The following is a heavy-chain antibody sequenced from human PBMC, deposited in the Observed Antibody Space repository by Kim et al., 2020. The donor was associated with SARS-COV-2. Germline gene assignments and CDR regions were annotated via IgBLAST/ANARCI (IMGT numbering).Heavy chain of an antibody. CDR3: ARDPSSSWYGYFQH. D-gene: IGHD6-13*01. Sequence: ADSVKGRFTISKDNSKNTLYLQMNSRRADDTAVYYCARDPSSSWYGYFQHWGQGTLVTVSS. V-gene: IGHV3-23*01. J-gene: IGHJ1*01.